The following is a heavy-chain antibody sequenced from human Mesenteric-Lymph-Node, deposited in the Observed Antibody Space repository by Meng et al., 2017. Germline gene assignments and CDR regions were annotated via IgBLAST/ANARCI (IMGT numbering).Heavy chain of an antibody. V-gene: IGHV4-34*01. J-gene: IGHJ4*02. D-gene: IGHD1-1*01. Sequence: SETLSLTCAVSGGPFSGHYWTWIRQPPGQGLEWIGEINLPGSTHYNPSLESRVTISLDTSKRQISLKLRSVTAADTAIYFCADSNWTNDYWGQGTLVTVSS. CDR2: INLPGST. CDR3: ADSNWTNDY. CDR1: GGPFSGHY.